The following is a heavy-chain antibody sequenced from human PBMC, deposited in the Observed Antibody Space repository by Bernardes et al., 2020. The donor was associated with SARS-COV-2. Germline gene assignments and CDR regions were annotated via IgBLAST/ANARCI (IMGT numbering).Heavy chain of an antibody. D-gene: IGHD3-10*01. CDR2: VYSSGTT. Sequence: SETLSLTCTVSGGSISTSSSWWAWIRQPPGKGLEWIVRVYSSGTTYYNPSLKTRVAIFVDTSKNQFSLSLSSVTATDTAVFYCARRGGAGRSFDYWGQGAQVTVSS. J-gene: IGHJ4*02. V-gene: IGHV4-39*01. CDR1: GGSISTSSSW. CDR3: ARRGGAGRSFDY.